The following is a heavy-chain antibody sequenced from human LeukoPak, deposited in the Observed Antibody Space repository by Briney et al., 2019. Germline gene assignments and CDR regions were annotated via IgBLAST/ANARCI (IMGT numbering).Heavy chain of an antibody. D-gene: IGHD2-8*02. J-gene: IGHJ4*02. CDR1: GSTFSSKA. CDR2: ISSSGGGT. Sequence: RGSLRLPCAASGSTFSSKAMSWDRQDTKKGPEWLSAISSSGGGTYYADSVKGRFTVSRDKSKNTLYPQMNSLRAEHTAVYHRANPGTIYWWGQGSLV. CDR3: ANPGTIYW. V-gene: IGHV3-23*01.